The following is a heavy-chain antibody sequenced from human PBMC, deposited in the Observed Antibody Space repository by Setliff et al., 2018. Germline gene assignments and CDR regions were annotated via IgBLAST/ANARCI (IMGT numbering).Heavy chain of an antibody. CDR1: GYTFTSYD. CDR2: TNPNSGNT. J-gene: IGHJ5*02. D-gene: IGHD3-10*01. Sequence: ASVKVSCKASGYTFTSYDINWVRQATGQGLEWMGWTNPNSGNTGYAQKFQGRVTMTRNTSISTAYMELSSLRSEDTAVYYCARAELLWFGGFDPWGQGTLVTVSS. CDR3: ARAELLWFGGFDP. V-gene: IGHV1-8*02.